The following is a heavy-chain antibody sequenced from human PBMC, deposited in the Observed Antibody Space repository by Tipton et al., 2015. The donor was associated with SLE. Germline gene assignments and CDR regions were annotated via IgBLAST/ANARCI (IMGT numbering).Heavy chain of an antibody. CDR2: ISSNGGST. CDR3: AKSDSSSCPLDY. Sequence: SLRLSCSASGFTFSSYAMHWVRQAPGKGLEYVSAISSNGGSTYYADSVKGRFTISRDNSKNTLYLQMSSLRAEDTAVYYCAKSDSSSCPLDYWGQGTLVTVSS. V-gene: IGHV3-64D*06. D-gene: IGHD6-13*01. CDR1: GFTFSSYA. J-gene: IGHJ4*02.